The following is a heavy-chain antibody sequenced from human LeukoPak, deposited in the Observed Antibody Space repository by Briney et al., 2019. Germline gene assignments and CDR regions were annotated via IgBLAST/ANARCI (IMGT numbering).Heavy chain of an antibody. CDR1: GFTFSNYA. J-gene: IGHJ4*02. D-gene: IGHD3-10*01. Sequence: GGSLRLSCAASGFTFSNYATSWVRQAPGKGLEGFSGISGSGGSTYYADSVKGRFTISRDNSKNTLYLQMSSLRAEDTAVYYCANLGFGGGQGTLVTVSS. V-gene: IGHV3-23*01. CDR2: ISGSGGST. CDR3: ANLGFG.